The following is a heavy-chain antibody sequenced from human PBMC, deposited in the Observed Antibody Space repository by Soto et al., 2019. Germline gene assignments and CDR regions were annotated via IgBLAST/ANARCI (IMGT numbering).Heavy chain of an antibody. CDR2: IIPMFDST. V-gene: IGHV1-69*13. J-gene: IGHJ6*02. CDR3: ARRVVVTSVRDIAYYYYGLDV. Sequence: SVKVSCKAFGDTFSSYAICWVRQAPGQGLEWMGGIIPMFDSTNYAQKFQGRVTITADESTSTAFMELSSLRSEDTAVYYCARRVVVTSVRDIAYYYYGLDVWGQGTTVTVSS. D-gene: IGHD2-21*02. CDR1: GDTFSSYA.